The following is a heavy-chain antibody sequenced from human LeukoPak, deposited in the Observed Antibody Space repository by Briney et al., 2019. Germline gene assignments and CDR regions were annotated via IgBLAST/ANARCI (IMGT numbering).Heavy chain of an antibody. CDR1: GGSISSDSYY. CDR2: IYASGST. CDR3: ARQTSDGLLEY. V-gene: IGHV4-61*09. Sequence: PSQTLSLTCTVSGGSISSDSYYWSWIRQPAGKGLEWIGHIYASGSTNYNPSLKSRVTILVDTSKNQFSLKLSSVTAADTAVYYCARQTSDGLLEYWGQGSLVTVSS. J-gene: IGHJ4*02. D-gene: IGHD2-15*01.